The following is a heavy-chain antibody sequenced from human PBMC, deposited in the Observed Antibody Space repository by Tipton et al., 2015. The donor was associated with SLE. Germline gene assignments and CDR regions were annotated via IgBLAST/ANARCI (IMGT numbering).Heavy chain of an antibody. J-gene: IGHJ4*02. V-gene: IGHV3-30-3*01. CDR2: ISYDGSNK. D-gene: IGHD1-1*01. CDR3: ARKRPRGD. Sequence: SLRLSCAASGFTFSSYAMSWVRQAPGKGLEWVAFISYDGSNKYYADSVKGRFTISRDNAKNSLYLQMNSLRAEDTAVYYCARKRPRGDWGQGTLVTVSS. CDR1: GFTFSSYA.